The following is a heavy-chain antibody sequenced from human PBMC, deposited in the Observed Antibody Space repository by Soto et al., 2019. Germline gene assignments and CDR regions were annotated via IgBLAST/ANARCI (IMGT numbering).Heavy chain of an antibody. Sequence: EVELVESGGGLVQPGGSLRLSCAASGFTFRRYAMNWVRQAPGKGLEWVSGISSGRGNILRYEESVEGRFSISRDNSKTTVFLQMNNLRVDDTALYFCAKDDGEGGENENLLPSDWGQGTLVTVSS. CDR2: ISSGRGNI. D-gene: IGHD3-10*01. CDR3: AKDDGEGGENENLLPSD. CDR1: GFTFRRYA. V-gene: IGHV3-23*04. J-gene: IGHJ4*02.